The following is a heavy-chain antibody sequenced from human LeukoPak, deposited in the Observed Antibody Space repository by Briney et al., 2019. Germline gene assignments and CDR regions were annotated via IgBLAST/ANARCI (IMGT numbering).Heavy chain of an antibody. CDR3: ARDFIRSNYDSSGYYYGPPRY. V-gene: IGHV1-24*01. D-gene: IGHD3-22*01. J-gene: IGHJ4*02. Sequence: ASVKVSCKVSGYPLTGLSMHWVRQAPGKGLEWMGGFDPEDGETIYAQKFQGRVTMTEDTSTDTAYMELSSLRSEDTAVYYCARDFIRSNYDSSGYYYGPPRYWGQGTLVTVSS. CDR2: FDPEDGET. CDR1: GYPLTGLS.